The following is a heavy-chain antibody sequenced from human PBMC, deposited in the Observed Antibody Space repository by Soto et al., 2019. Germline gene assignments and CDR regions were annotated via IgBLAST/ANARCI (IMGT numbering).Heavy chain of an antibody. D-gene: IGHD6-13*01. CDR1: GYSFTSYW. Sequence: PGESLKISCKGSGYSFTSYWIGWVRQMPGQGLEWMGIIYPGDSDTRYSPSFQGQVTISADKSLSTAYLQWSSLKASDTAMYYCARQVESVPQSIAAAGFDYWGQGTLVTVSS. CDR3: ARQVESVPQSIAAAGFDY. J-gene: IGHJ4*02. CDR2: IYPGDSDT. V-gene: IGHV5-51*01.